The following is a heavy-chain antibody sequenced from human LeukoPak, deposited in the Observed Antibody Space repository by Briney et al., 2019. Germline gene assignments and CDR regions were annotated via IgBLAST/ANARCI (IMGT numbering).Heavy chain of an antibody. J-gene: IGHJ4*02. V-gene: IGHV3-23*01. CDR3: ATVMGRSTSTAYFAY. CDR1: GFTFSRNA. CDR2: ISSDGRYI. D-gene: IGHD6-6*01. Sequence: PGGSLRLSCGGSGFTFSRNAINWVRQTPGKGLEWLSAISSDGRYIYYTDSVKGRFTTSRDSSRNTVYLQMNGLRVEDTAVYSCATVMGRSTSTAYFAYCGQGTLVTVSS.